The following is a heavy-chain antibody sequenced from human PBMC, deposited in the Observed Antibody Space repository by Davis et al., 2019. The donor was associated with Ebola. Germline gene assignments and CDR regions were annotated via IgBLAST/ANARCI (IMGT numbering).Heavy chain of an antibody. J-gene: IGHJ4*02. D-gene: IGHD3-22*01. Sequence: SLKISCAASGFTFDDYAMHWVRQAPGKGLEWVSGISWNSGSIGYADSVKGRFTISRDNAKNSLYLQMNSLRAEDTALYYCAKDFLSGSLAYFDYWGQGTLVTVSS. CDR2: ISWNSGSI. CDR3: AKDFLSGSLAYFDY. V-gene: IGHV3-9*01. CDR1: GFTFDDYA.